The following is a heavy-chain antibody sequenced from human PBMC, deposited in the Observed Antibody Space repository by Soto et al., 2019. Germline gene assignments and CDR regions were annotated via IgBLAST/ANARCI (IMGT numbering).Heavy chain of an antibody. J-gene: IGHJ4*02. V-gene: IGHV4-4*02. D-gene: IGHD2-8*01. CDR2: IYHSGST. CDR3: AREGEYCTNGVYYTRGYYFDY. CDR1: SGSISSSNW. Sequence: QVQLQESGPGLVKPSGTLSLTCAVSSGSISSSNWWSWVRQPPGKGLEWIGEIYHSGSTNYNPSLKSRVHISVAKSKNQFSLKLSSVTAADTAVYYCAREGEYCTNGVYYTRGYYFDYWGQGTLVTVSS.